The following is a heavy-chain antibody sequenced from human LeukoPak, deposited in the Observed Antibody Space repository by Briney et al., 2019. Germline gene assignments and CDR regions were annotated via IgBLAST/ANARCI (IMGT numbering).Heavy chain of an antibody. CDR2: IYSGGST. Sequence: PGGSLRLSCAASGFTFSSNYMSWVRQAPGKGLEWVSVIYSGGSTYYSDSVKGRFTISRDNSKNTLYLQMNSLRAEDTAVYYCASLGELSPCFDCWGQGTLVTVSS. J-gene: IGHJ4*02. CDR3: ASLGELSPCFDC. D-gene: IGHD3-16*02. V-gene: IGHV3-66*01. CDR1: GFTFSSNY.